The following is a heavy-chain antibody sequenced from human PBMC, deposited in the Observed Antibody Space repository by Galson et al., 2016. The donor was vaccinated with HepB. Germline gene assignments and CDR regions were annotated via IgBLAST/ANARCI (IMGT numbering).Heavy chain of an antibody. V-gene: IGHV4-31*03. D-gene: IGHD2-8*01. J-gene: IGHJ6*02. CDR2: SHNSGTT. Sequence: TLSLTCTVVGGSITSVGYYWNWIRQHPGKGLEWIGYSHNSGTTFYNPSLKSRVTISVDTSKNQFSLKLSSVTAADTAVYYCARDEGCTNGVCSPRPYYGMDVWGQGTTVTVSS. CDR1: GGSITSVGYY. CDR3: ARDEGCTNGVCSPRPYYGMDV.